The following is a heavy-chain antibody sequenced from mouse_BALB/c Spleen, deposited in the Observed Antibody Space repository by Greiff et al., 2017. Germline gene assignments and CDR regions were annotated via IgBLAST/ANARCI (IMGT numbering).Heavy chain of an antibody. Sequence: EVKLVESGGGLVKPGGSLKLSCAASGFTFSSYAMSWVRQTPEKRLEWVASISSGGSTYYPDSVKGRFTISRDNARNILYLQMSSLRSEDTAMYYCAREGDDYDFDYWGQGTTLTVSS. CDR2: ISSGGST. J-gene: IGHJ2*01. CDR1: GFTFSSYA. V-gene: IGHV5-6-5*01. CDR3: AREGDDYDFDY. D-gene: IGHD2-4*01.